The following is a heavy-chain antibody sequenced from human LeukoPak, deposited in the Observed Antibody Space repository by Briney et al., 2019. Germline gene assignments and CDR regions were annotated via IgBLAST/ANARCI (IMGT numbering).Heavy chain of an antibody. Sequence: SETLSLTCTVSGGSISGYYWTWIRQTPGQGLEWIGYIHYSGSTDYNPSLKRRVTISVDTSKNQFSLKLSSVTAADTAVYYCARQGELDAEYFQHWGQGTLVTVSS. V-gene: IGHV4-59*08. J-gene: IGHJ1*01. CDR2: IHYSGST. CDR1: GGSISGYY. D-gene: IGHD1-26*01. CDR3: ARQGELDAEYFQH.